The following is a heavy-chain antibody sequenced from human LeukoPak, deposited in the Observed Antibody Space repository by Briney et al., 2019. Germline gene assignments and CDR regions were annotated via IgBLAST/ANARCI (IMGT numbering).Heavy chain of an antibody. CDR1: GGSLGGYY. Sequence: SETLSLTCAVYGGSLGGYYWSWIRQPPGKGLEWIGEINHSGSTNYNPSLKSRVTISVDTSKNQFSLKLSSVTAADTAVYYCASIRLSGSWRLKYFQHWGQGTLVTVSS. D-gene: IGHD6-13*01. CDR3: ASIRLSGSWRLKYFQH. V-gene: IGHV4-34*01. CDR2: INHSGST. J-gene: IGHJ1*01.